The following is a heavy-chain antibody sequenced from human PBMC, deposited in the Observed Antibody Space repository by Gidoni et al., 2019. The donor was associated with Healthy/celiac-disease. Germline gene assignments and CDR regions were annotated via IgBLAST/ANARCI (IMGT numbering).Heavy chain of an antibody. V-gene: IGHV3-53*01. Sequence: EVQLVESGGGLIQPGGSLRLSCAASGFTVSSNYMSWVRQAPGKGLEWVSVIYSGGSTYYADSVKGRFTSSRDNSKNTLYLQMNSLRAEDTAVYYCASPNLYYYDSSGPLDYWGQGTLVTVSS. CDR1: GFTVSSNY. CDR3: ASPNLYYYDSSGPLDY. J-gene: IGHJ4*02. D-gene: IGHD3-22*01. CDR2: IYSGGST.